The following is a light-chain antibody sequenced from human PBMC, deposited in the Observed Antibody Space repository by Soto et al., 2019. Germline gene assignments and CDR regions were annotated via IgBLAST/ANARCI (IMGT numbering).Light chain of an antibody. J-gene: IGKJ2*01. CDR3: QHLNGYPLT. Sequence: DIQLTQSPSFLSASVGDRVTITCRASQDIGSYLVWYQQKPGKAPNLLILTTSTLQSGVPSRFSGSGSGTKFTLTISSLQPEDYATYYCQHLNGYPLTFGQGTNLEVK. V-gene: IGKV1-9*01. CDR2: TTS. CDR1: QDIGSY.